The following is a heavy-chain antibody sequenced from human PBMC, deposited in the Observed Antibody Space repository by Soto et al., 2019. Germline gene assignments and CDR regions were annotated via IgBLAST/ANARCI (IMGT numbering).Heavy chain of an antibody. Sequence: GGSLRLSCAASGFTFSSYEMNWVRQAPGKGLEWVSYISSSGSTIYYADSVKGRFTISRDNAKNSLYLQMNSLRAEDTAVYYCASPRYNWNYGAFDIWGQGTMVTISS. CDR2: ISSSGSTI. J-gene: IGHJ3*02. CDR1: GFTFSSYE. V-gene: IGHV3-48*03. D-gene: IGHD1-7*01. CDR3: ASPRYNWNYGAFDI.